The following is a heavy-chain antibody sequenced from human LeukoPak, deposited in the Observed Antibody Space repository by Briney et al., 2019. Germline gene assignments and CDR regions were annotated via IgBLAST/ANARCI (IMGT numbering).Heavy chain of an antibody. V-gene: IGHV3-30*02. J-gene: IGHJ4*02. CDR3: AKRYAAAGTLDY. Sequence: GGSLRLSCAASGFTFSNYGTHWVRQAPGKGLEWVAFIRYDESNKYYADSVKGRLTISRDNSKNTLYLQMNSLRAEDTAVYYCAKRYAAAGTLDYWGQGTLVTVSS. CDR1: GFTFSNYG. CDR2: IRYDESNK. D-gene: IGHD6-13*01.